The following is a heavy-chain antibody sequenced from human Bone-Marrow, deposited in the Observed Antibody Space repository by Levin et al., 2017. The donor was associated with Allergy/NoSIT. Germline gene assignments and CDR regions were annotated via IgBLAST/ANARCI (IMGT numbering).Heavy chain of an antibody. J-gene: IGHJ4*02. D-gene: IGHD2-21*01. CDR1: GFALSNYV. CDR3: GRWGGKYSGQDLSE. V-gene: IGHV3-30*09. Sequence: GGSLRLSCEGSGFALSNYVMHWVRQAPGKGLEWVAVISYDGSKKYHAESVKGRFAVSRDNSKNMVYLQMNSLRPEDTAVYYCGRWGGKYSGQDLSEWGQGTQVTVSS. CDR2: ISYDGSKK.